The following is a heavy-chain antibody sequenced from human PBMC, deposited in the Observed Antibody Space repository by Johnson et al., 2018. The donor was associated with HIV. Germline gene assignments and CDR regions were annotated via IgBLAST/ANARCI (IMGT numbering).Heavy chain of an antibody. D-gene: IGHD1-26*01. V-gene: IGHV3-66*01. CDR2: IYSGGST. CDR1: GFTFNSYA. Sequence: VQLVESGGGVVQPGRSLRLSCIVSGFTFNSYAMSWVRQAPGKGLEWVSVIYSGGSTYYADSVKGRFTISRDNPKNTLYLQMNSLRAEDTAVYYCARDWLVGATGDAFDIWG. J-gene: IGHJ3*02. CDR3: ARDWLVGATGDAFDI.